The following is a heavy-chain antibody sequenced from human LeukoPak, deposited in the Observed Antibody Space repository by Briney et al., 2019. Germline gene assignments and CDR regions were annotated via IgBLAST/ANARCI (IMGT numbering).Heavy chain of an antibody. CDR2: IYYSGST. CDR1: GGSTSSSSYY. Sequence: SETLSLTCTVSGGSTSSSSYYWGWIRQPPGKGLEWIGSIYYSGSTYYNPSLKSRVTISVDTSKNQFSLKLSSVTAADTAVYYCARQPQDIVVVVAATPYYFDYWGQGTLVTVSS. J-gene: IGHJ4*02. D-gene: IGHD2-15*01. V-gene: IGHV4-39*01. CDR3: ARQPQDIVVVVAATPYYFDY.